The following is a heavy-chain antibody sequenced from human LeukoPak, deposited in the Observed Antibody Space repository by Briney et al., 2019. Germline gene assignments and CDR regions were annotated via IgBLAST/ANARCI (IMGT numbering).Heavy chain of an antibody. CDR2: IRSKADSYTT. Sequence: GGSLRLSCAASGFTLSGAAMHWVRQASGKGLEWLGRIRSKADSYTTAYAASVKGRFTVSRDDSKNTAYLQMNSLKTEDTAVYYCRAAVAGDYFDLWGRDTLVTVSS. J-gene: IGHJ2*01. V-gene: IGHV3-73*01. CDR1: GFTLSGAA. CDR3: RAAVAGDYFDL. D-gene: IGHD6-19*01.